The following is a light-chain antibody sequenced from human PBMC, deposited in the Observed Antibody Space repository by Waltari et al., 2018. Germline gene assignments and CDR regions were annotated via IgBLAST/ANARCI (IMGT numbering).Light chain of an antibody. CDR1: QGISSY. J-gene: IGKJ2*01. CDR2: AAS. Sequence: DIQLTQSPSFLSASVGDRVTITCRASQGISSYLAWYQQKPGKAPKLLIYAASTLQSGVPSRFSGSGSGTEFTLTISSLQPEDFATYYCQQLNSHTFGQGTKLEIK. V-gene: IGKV1-9*01. CDR3: QQLNSHT.